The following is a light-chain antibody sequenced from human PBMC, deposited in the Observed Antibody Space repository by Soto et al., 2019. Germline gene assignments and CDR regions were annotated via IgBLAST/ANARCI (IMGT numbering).Light chain of an antibody. CDR2: SNN. CDR1: SSNIGSNT. CDR3: AAWDDSLNGLYV. Sequence: QSALTQPPSASGTPVQRVTISCSGSSSNIGSNTVNWYQQLPGTAPKLLIYSNNQRPSGVPDRFSGSKSGTSASLAISGLQSEDEADYYCAAWDDSLNGLYVFGTGTQLTVL. V-gene: IGLV1-44*01. J-gene: IGLJ1*01.